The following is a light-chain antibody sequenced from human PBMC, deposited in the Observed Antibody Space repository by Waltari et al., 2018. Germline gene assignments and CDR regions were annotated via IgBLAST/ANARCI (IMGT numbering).Light chain of an antibody. J-gene: IGLJ3*02. Sequence: QSVLTQPPSASGTPGQTVRISCSGSTSNIGQNYVYWYQQFPGTAPRLLIYRNDRRPARVPDRFAGSKAGAADSLAISGLRSEDEADYYCATWDDSLSGRVFGGGTELTVL. CDR3: ATWDDSLSGRV. V-gene: IGLV1-47*01. CDR1: TSNIGQNY. CDR2: RND.